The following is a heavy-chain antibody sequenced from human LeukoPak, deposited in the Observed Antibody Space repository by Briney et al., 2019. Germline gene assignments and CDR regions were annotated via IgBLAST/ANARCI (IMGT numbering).Heavy chain of an antibody. V-gene: IGHV4-39*07. J-gene: IGHJ4*02. CDR2: IYYSGST. CDR3: ARDRGDFWSGYKPYYFDY. CDR1: GGSISSSSYY. Sequence: KTSETLSLTCTVSGGSISSSSYYWRWIRQPPGKGLEWIGSIYYSGSTYYNPSLKSRVTISVDTSKNQFSLKLSSVTAADTAVYYCARDRGDFWSGYKPYYFDYWGQGTLVTVSS. D-gene: IGHD3-3*01.